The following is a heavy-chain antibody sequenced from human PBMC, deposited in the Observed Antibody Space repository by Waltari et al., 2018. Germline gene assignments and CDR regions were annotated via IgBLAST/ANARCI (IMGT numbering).Heavy chain of an antibody. Sequence: QVQLQQWGAGLLKPSETLSLTCAVYGGSFSGYYWSWIRQPPGKGLEWIGEINQSGSTNYNPFLKSRVTSSVDTSKNQFSLKLSSVAAADTAGYYCARGLSPGYWGQGTLVTVSS. J-gene: IGHJ4*02. CDR1: GGSFSGYY. CDR3: ARGLSPGY. V-gene: IGHV4-34*01. CDR2: INQSGST.